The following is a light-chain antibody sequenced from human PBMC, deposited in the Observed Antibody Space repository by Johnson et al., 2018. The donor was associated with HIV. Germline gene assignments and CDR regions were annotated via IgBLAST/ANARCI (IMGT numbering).Light chain of an antibody. CDR1: SSNIGNNY. J-gene: IGLJ1*01. CDR2: ETN. CDR3: GTCDSSLSVYV. V-gene: IGLV1-51*01. Sequence: QSVLTQPPSVSAAPGQRVTISCSGSSSNIGNNYVSWYQQLPGTAPKLLIYETNKRPSEIPDRFSGSKSGTSATLGITGLQTEDEAEYYCGTCDSSLSVYVFGTGTKVTVL.